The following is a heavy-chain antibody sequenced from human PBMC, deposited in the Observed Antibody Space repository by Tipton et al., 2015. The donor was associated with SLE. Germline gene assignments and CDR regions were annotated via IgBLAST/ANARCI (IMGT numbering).Heavy chain of an antibody. V-gene: IGHV3-49*04. CDR3: VRERGTVTKLRGDMDS. J-gene: IGHJ5*02. Sequence: RSLRLSCTGSGFIFGDYAMSWVRQTPEKGLEWIAFIRAKAFRGTAEYAASVKGRFTISRDDSTSTAYLQMNSLKTEDTAVYYCVRERGTVTKLRGDMDSWGQGTLVTVSS. CDR2: IRAKAFRGTA. D-gene: IGHD3-10*01. CDR1: GFIFGDYA.